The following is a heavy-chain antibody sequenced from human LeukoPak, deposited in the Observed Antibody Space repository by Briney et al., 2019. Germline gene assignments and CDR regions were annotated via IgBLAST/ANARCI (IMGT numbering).Heavy chain of an antibody. D-gene: IGHD3-22*01. Sequence: ASVKVSCKGSGYTFTGYYMHWVRQAPGQGLEWMGWISPNSGGTNYAQKFQGWVTMTRDTSISTAYMELSRLRSDDTAVYYCARGSEVVVTHFDYWGQGTLVTVSS. V-gene: IGHV1-2*04. J-gene: IGHJ4*02. CDR1: GYTFTGYY. CDR3: ARGSEVVVTHFDY. CDR2: ISPNSGGT.